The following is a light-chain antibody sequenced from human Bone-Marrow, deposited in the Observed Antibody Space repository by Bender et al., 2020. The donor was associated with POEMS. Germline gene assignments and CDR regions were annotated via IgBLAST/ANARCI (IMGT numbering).Light chain of an antibody. J-gene: IGLJ2*01. CDR3: QAWDSRTAL. Sequence: QSVLTQPPSASGSPGQSVTISCTGTSSDIGTYDYVSWYQHRPGRAPKLLIFEVTKRPSGVPVRFSGSKSGNTASLTVSGLQPDDEADYYCQAWDSRTALFGGGTKLTVL. CDR2: EVT. CDR1: SSDIGTYDY. V-gene: IGLV2-8*01.